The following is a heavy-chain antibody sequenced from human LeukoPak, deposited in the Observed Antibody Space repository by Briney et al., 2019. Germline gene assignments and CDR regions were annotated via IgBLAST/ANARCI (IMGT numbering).Heavy chain of an antibody. CDR2: IIPIFGTA. V-gene: IGHV1-69*06. D-gene: IGHD3-10*01. CDR3: ARNLWFGESSDAFDM. Sequence: SVKVSCKASGGTFSSHAISWVRQAPGQGLEWMGGIIPIFGTANYAQKFQGRVTITADKSTSTAYMELSSLRSEDTAVYYCARNLWFGESSDAFDMWGQGTMVTVSS. CDR1: GGTFSSHA. J-gene: IGHJ3*02.